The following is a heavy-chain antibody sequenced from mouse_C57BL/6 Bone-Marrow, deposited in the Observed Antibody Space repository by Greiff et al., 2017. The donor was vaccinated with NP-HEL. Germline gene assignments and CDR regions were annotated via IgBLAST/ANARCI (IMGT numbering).Heavy chain of an antibody. CDR1: GYTFTSYW. V-gene: IGHV1-55*01. CDR2: IYPGSGST. J-gene: IGHJ3*01. CDR3: ALYYYGSSYSFAY. Sequence: QVQLQQPGAELVKPGASVKMSCKASGYTFTSYWITWVKQRPGQGLEWIGDIYPGSGSTNYNEKFKSKATLTVDTSSSTAYMQLSSLTSEDSAVYYCALYYYGSSYSFAYWGQGTLVTVSA. D-gene: IGHD1-1*01.